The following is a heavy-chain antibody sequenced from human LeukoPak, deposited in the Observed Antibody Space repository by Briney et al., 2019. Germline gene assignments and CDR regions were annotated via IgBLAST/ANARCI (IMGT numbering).Heavy chain of an antibody. V-gene: IGHV4-30-2*01. J-gene: IGHJ4*02. CDR3: ARGLLPDY. CDR1: GGSISSSSYY. CDR2: IYHSGST. Sequence: SETLSLTCTVSGGSISSSSYYWSWIRQPPGKGLEWIGYIYHSGSTYYNPSLKSRVTISVDRSKNQFSLKLSSVTAADTAVYYCARGLLPDYWGQGTLVTVSS. D-gene: IGHD2-15*01.